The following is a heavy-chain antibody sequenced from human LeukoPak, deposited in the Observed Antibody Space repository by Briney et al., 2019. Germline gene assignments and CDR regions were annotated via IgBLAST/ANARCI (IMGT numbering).Heavy chain of an antibody. V-gene: IGHV4-30-4*07. CDR3: ARDRGTWNDDGFDY. CDR2: IYYSGST. J-gene: IGHJ4*02. Sequence: YPSETLSLTCAVSGGSISSGGYSWSWIRQPPGKGLEWIGYIYYSGSTYYNPSLKSRVTISVDTSKNQFSLKLSSVTAADTAVYYCARDRGTWNDDGFDYWGQGTLVTVSS. CDR1: GGSISSGGYS. D-gene: IGHD1-1*01.